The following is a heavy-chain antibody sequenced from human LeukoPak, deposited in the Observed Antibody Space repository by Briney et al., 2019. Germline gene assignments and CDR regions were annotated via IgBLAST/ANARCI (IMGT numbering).Heavy chain of an antibody. CDR3: ARGPYGSGTRRSRNWLHL. J-gene: IGHJ5*02. Sequence: SETLSLICAVYGGSFCGYHWRWIPPPPGKGLEGIGEINYCGRTNYNPSLKSRVTISVDTSKNQFSLKLSSVTAADTAVYYCARGPYGSGTRRSRNWLHLWGQGTLVTVSS. CDR2: INYCGRT. D-gene: IGHD3-10*01. CDR1: GGSFCGYH. V-gene: IGHV4-34*01.